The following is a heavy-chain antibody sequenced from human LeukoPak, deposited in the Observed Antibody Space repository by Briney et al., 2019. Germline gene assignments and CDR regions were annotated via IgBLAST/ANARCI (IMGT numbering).Heavy chain of an antibody. CDR3: ARRGRRASILGIVVVPAATARDNWFDP. J-gene: IGHJ5*02. CDR1: GGSISSSSYY. V-gene: IGHV4-39*07. Sequence: SETLSLTCTVSGGSISSSSYYWGWIRQPPGKGLEWIGSIYYSGSTYYNPSLKSRVTISVDTSKNQFSLKLSSVTAADTAVYYCARRGRRASILGIVVVPAATARDNWFDPWGQGTLVTVSS. D-gene: IGHD2-2*03. CDR2: IYYSGST.